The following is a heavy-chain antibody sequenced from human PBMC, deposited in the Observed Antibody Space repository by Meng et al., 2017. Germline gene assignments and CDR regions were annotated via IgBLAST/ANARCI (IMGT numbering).Heavy chain of an antibody. CDR1: GFSLSTSGVG. Sequence: IILQESGPTLGKPTTARTLSCTFSGFSLSTSGVGVGWIREPPGKSLEWLALIYWDDDKRYSPSLKIRLTITKDTSKNQVVLTMTNMDPVDTATYYCAHRQDSSYDYWGQGTLVTVSS. CDR3: AHRQDSSYDY. V-gene: IGHV2-5*02. D-gene: IGHD2-2*01. CDR2: IYWDDDK. J-gene: IGHJ4*02.